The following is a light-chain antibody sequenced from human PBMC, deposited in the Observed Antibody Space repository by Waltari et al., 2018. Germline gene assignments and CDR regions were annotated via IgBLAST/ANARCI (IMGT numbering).Light chain of an antibody. CDR2: CAS. V-gene: IGKV4-1*01. CDR1: QNLLFRSTNKNY. CDR3: QQYFSVPET. Sequence: DIVMTQSPDSLTVSLGERATINCKSSQNLLFRSTNKNYLAWYQQKPGQPPKLLFYCASTRESGVPDRFSGSGSGTDFTLTISSLQAEDVAVYYCQQYFSVPETFGQGTKLEIK. J-gene: IGKJ2*01.